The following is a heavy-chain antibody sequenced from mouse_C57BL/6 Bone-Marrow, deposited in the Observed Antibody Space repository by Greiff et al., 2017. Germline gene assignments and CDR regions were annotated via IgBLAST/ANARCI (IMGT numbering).Heavy chain of an antibody. CDR3: ASTAQAHYYARDW. V-gene: IGHV2-6*03. Sequence: VQGVESGPGLVAPSQSLSITCTVSGFSLTSYGVQWVRQPPGKGLTWLVVVWRDGSTTYNSALKSTVSISKDNSKSQVFLKMNSLQTDDTAMYHCASTAQAHYYARDWRGQRTSVTVSS. CDR1: GFSLTSYG. D-gene: IGHD3-2*02. J-gene: IGHJ4*01. CDR2: VWRDGST.